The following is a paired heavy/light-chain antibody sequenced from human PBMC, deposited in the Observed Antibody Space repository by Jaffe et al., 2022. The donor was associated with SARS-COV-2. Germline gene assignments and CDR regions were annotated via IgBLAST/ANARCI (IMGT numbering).Heavy chain of an antibody. Sequence: EVQLVESGGVVVQPGGSLRLSCAASGFTFDDYAMHWVRQAPGKGLEWVSLISWDGGGSYYADSVKGRFTISRDNSKNSLYLQMNGLRAEDTALYYCAKDRRAYGDYEFLDYHFDYWGQGTLVTVSS. CDR3: AKDRRAYGDYEFLDYHFDY. J-gene: IGHJ4*02. CDR1: GFTFDDYA. V-gene: IGHV3-43D*03. CDR2: ISWDGGGS. D-gene: IGHD4-17*01.
Light chain of an antibody. CDR1: ALPKKY. CDR2: EDT. J-gene: IGLJ3*02. CDR3: YSTDSSGNHGV. Sequence: SYELTQPPSVSVSPGQTARITCSGDALPKKYAYWYQQKSGQAPVLVIYEDTKRPSGIPERFSGSSSGTMATLTISGAQVEDEADYYCYSTDSSGNHGVFGGGTKLTVL. V-gene: IGLV3-10*01.